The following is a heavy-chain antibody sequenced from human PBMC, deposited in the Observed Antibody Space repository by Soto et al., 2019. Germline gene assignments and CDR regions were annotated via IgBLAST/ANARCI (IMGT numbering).Heavy chain of an antibody. J-gene: IGHJ6*02. Sequence: ASVKVSCKASGYTFTSYAMHWVRQAPGQRLEWMGWINAGNGNTKYSQKFQGRVTITRDTSASTAYMELSSLRSEDTAVYYCARDAASVYGMDVWGQGPTGTVSS. D-gene: IGHD2-15*01. CDR3: ARDAASVYGMDV. CDR1: GYTFTSYA. CDR2: INAGNGNT. V-gene: IGHV1-3*01.